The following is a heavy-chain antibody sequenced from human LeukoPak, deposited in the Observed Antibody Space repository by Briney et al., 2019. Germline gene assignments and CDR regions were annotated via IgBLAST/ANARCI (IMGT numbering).Heavy chain of an antibody. CDR2: IYPGDSDT. J-gene: IGHJ3*02. CDR1: GYSFTIYW. Sequence: GESLKISCKGSGYSFTIYWIGWVRQMPGKGLEWMGFIYPGDSDTRYSPSFQGQVTISADKSISTAYLQWSSLKASDTAMYYCASRIPRSTKDAFDIWGQGTMVTVSS. CDR3: ASRIPRSTKDAFDI. D-gene: IGHD5-18*01. V-gene: IGHV5-51*01.